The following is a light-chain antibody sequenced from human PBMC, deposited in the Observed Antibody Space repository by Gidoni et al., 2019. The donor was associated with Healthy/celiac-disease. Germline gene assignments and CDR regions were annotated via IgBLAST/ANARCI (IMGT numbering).Light chain of an antibody. CDR2: YDS. CDR3: QVWDSSSDHVV. J-gene: IGLJ2*01. CDR1: NIGSKS. Sequence: SYVLTQPPSVSVAPGKTARLTCGGNNIGSKSVHWYQQKPGQAPVLVIYYDSDRPSGIPERFSGSNPGNTATLTISRVEAGDETDYYCQVWDSSSDHVVFGGGTKLTVL. V-gene: IGLV3-21*04.